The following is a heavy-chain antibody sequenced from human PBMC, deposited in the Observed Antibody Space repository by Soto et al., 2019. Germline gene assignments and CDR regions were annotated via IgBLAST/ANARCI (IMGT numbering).Heavy chain of an antibody. Sequence: TGGSLRLSCAASGFTFSSYGMHWVRQAPGKGLEWVAVISYDGRNKNYADSVKGRFTISRDNSKNTLYLQMNSLRAEDTAVYYCATPYYGSGSFYYYYYGMDVWGQGTTVTVSS. V-gene: IGHV3-30*03. D-gene: IGHD3-10*01. CDR3: ATPYYGSGSFYYYYYGMDV. CDR2: ISYDGRNK. J-gene: IGHJ6*02. CDR1: GFTFSSYG.